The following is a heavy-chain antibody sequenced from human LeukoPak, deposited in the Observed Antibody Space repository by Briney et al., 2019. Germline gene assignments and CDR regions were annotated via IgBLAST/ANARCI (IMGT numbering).Heavy chain of an antibody. CDR3: ARGEMAAAIDY. J-gene: IGHJ4*02. Sequence: GSLRLSCAASGFTFSSYWMHWVRQAPGKGLVWVSRINSDGSSTSYADSVKGRFTISRDNAKNTLYLQMNSLRAEDTAVYYCARGEMAAAIDYWGQGTLVTVSS. CDR1: GFTFSSYW. V-gene: IGHV3-74*01. D-gene: IGHD5-24*01. CDR2: INSDGSST.